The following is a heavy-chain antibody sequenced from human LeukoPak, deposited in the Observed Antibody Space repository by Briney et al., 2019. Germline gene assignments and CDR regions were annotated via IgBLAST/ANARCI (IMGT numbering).Heavy chain of an antibody. J-gene: IGHJ4*02. CDR2: IYYSGST. CDR3: ARVGSPITAFFDC. D-gene: IGHD5-18*01. V-gene: IGHV4-31*03. Sequence: PSQTLSLTCTVSGGSISSGGYYWSWIRQHPGKGLEWIGYIYYSGSTYYNPSLESRVTISVDTSKNQFSLKLSSMTAADTAVYYCARVGSPITAFFDCWGQGTLVSVSS. CDR1: GGSISSGGYY.